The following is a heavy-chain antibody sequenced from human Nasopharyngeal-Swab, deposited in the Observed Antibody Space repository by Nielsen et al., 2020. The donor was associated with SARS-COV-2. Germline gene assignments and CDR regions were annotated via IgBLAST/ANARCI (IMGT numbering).Heavy chain of an antibody. V-gene: IGHV3-21*04. J-gene: IGHJ4*02. CDR3: AKVDGDWGSPHRLDH. CDR2: ISSSSSYI. Sequence: GESLKISCAASGLTFSSYSMNWVRQAPGKGLEWVSSISSSSSYIYYADSVKGRFTISRDNSDNTVALQMNSLRAEDTAVYYCAKVDGDWGSPHRLDHWGQGTLVTVSS. D-gene: IGHD7-27*01. CDR1: GLTFSSYS.